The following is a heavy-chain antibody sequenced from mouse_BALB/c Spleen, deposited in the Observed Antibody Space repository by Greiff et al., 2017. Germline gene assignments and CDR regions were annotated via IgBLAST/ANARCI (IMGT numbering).Heavy chain of an antibody. V-gene: IGHV3-2*02. D-gene: IGHD1-1*01. CDR1: GYSITSDYA. Sequence: EVQLQQSGPGLVKPSQSLSLTCTVTGYSITSDYAWNWIRQFPGNKLEWMGYISYSGSTSYNPSLKSRISITRDTSKNQFFLQLNSVTTEDTATYYCARGDYYGWFAYWGQGTLVTVSA. CDR3: ARGDYYGWFAY. J-gene: IGHJ3*01. CDR2: ISYSGST.